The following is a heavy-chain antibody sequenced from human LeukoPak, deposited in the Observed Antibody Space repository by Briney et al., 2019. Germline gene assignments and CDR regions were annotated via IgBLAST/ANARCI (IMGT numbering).Heavy chain of an antibody. V-gene: IGHV2-5*02. CDR3: ARLLWFGANWFDP. CDR1: GFSLSTSAVG. CDR2: SKWDEDK. D-gene: IGHD3-10*01. J-gene: IGHJ5*02. Sequence: SGPTQVHPTQTLTLTRSLSGFSLSTSAVGVGWVRQPPGKALEWLTLSKWDEDKRHSPSLQTRLTITKETTKIQVVLTMTNMDPVDTATYYCARLLWFGANWFDPWGQGTLVTVSS.